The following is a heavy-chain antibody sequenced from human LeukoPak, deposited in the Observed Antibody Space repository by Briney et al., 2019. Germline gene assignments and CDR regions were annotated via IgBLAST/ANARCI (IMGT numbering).Heavy chain of an antibody. CDR2: IHYSGST. Sequence: KPSETLSLTCTVSGVSITSSYWSWIRQPPGKGLEWIAYIHYSGSTNYNPSLKSRVTISIDTSKSQFSLNLNSVTAADTAVYYCARSNPRGGFDYWGQGTLVTISS. D-gene: IGHD3-16*01. CDR1: GVSITSSY. V-gene: IGHV4-59*01. J-gene: IGHJ4*02. CDR3: ARSNPRGGFDY.